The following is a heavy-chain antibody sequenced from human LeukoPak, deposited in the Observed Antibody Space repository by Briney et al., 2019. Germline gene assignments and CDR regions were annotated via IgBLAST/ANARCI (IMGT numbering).Heavy chain of an antibody. CDR2: ISAYNGNT. CDR3: ARNWYYYGSSGYSHDAFDI. CDR1: GYTFTSYG. Sequence: ASVKVSRKASGYTFTSYGISWVRQAPGQGLEWMGWISAYNGNTNYAQKLQGRVTMTTDTSTSTAYMELSRLRSDYTAVYYCARNWYYYGSSGYSHDAFDIWGQGTMVTVSS. D-gene: IGHD3-22*01. V-gene: IGHV1-18*01. J-gene: IGHJ3*02.